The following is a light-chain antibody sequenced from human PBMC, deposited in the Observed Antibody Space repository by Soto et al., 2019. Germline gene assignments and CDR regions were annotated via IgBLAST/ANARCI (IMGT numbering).Light chain of an antibody. Sequence: EVVMTQSPATLSVSPGERATLSCRASQTVSINLAWYQQKPGQAPRLLIYAASTRATGIPDRFSGSGSGTEFALTISSLQSEDFAVYYCQHYNNWPPWTFGQGNKVEIK. V-gene: IGKV3-15*01. CDR2: AAS. J-gene: IGKJ1*01. CDR3: QHYNNWPPWT. CDR1: QTVSIN.